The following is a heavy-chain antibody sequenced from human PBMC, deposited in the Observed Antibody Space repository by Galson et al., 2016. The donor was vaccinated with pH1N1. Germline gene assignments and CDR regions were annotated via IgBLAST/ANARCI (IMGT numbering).Heavy chain of an antibody. Sequence: CAISGDSVSSNSAAWNWIRHSPSRGLEWLGRTYYRSKWFYNYAVSVQGRITINPDTSKNQFSLQLNSVAPEDTAVYCYARHSPGRAVGVFDCWGQGTLVNVSS. V-gene: IGHV6-1*01. J-gene: IGHJ4*02. D-gene: IGHD6-19*01. CDR3: ARHSPGRAVGVFDC. CDR1: GDSVSSNSAA. CDR2: TYYRSKWFY.